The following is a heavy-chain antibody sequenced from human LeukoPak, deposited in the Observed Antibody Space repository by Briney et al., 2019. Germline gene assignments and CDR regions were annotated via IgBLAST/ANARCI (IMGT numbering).Heavy chain of an antibody. CDR1: GFTFSRYW. CDR2: IKDDGSEK. D-gene: IGHD1-26*01. V-gene: IGHV3-7*01. Sequence: GGSLRLSCAASGFTFSRYWLSWVRQAPGKGLEWVGNIKDDGSEKNYVDFVKGRFIFSRDNAQNSLYLEMNSLRDEDTAVYYCAREIVGATVNFDCWGQGTLVTVSS. J-gene: IGHJ4*02. CDR3: AREIVGATVNFDC.